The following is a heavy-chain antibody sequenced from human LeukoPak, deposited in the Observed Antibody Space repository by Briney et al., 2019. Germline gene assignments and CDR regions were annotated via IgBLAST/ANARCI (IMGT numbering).Heavy chain of an antibody. CDR3: ARVSTGAWFDP. D-gene: IGHD2-8*02. V-gene: IGHV3-23*01. Sequence: GGSLRLSCAASGFTFSSYTMTWVRQAPGKGLEWVSVISGNSGTTYYADSVKGRFTISRDNSKNTLYLQMNSLRAEDTAVYYCARVSTGAWFDPWGQGTLVTGSS. CDR1: GFTFSSYT. J-gene: IGHJ5*02. CDR2: ISGNSGTT.